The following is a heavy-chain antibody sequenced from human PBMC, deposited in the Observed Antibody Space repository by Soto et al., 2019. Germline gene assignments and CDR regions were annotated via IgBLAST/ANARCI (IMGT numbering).Heavy chain of an antibody. CDR3: ARDIRYCSSTSCYKAGNYFDY. V-gene: IGHV1-69*06. CDR2: IIPIFGTA. Sequence: QVQLVQSGAEVKKPGSSVKVSCKASGGTFSSYAISWVRQAPGQGLEWMGGIIPIFGTANYAQKFQGRVTTTADKSTSTAYMELSSLRSEDTAVYYCARDIRYCSSTSCYKAGNYFDYWGQGTLVTVSS. CDR1: GGTFSSYA. J-gene: IGHJ4*02. D-gene: IGHD2-2*02.